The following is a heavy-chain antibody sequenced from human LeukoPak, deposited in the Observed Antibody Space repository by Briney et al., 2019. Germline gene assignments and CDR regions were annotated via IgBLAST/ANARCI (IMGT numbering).Heavy chain of an antibody. Sequence: SETLSLTCTVSGGSISSSSYYWGWTRQPPGKGLEWIGSIYYSGSTYYNPSLKSRVTISVDTSKNQFSLKLSSVTAADTAVYYCARIVSSSRFNYWFDPWGQGTLVTVSS. CDR2: IYYSGST. CDR3: ARIVSSSRFNYWFDP. CDR1: GGSISSSSYY. V-gene: IGHV4-39*07. D-gene: IGHD6-6*01. J-gene: IGHJ5*02.